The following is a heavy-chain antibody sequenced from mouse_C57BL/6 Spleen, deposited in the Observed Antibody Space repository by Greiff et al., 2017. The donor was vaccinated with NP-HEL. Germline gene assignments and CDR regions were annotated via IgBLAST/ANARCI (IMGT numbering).Heavy chain of an antibody. CDR2: VYPGSGSI. CDR1: GYTFTEYT. Sequence: VQLQQSGAELVKPGASVKLSCKASGYTFTEYTIHWVKQRSGQGLEWIGWVYPGSGSIKYNEKFKDKATLTADKSSSTVYMELSRLTSEDSAVYFCARHEEAYYGSSYDYAMDYWGQGTSVTVSS. D-gene: IGHD1-1*01. CDR3: ARHEEAYYGSSYDYAMDY. V-gene: IGHV1-62-2*01. J-gene: IGHJ4*01.